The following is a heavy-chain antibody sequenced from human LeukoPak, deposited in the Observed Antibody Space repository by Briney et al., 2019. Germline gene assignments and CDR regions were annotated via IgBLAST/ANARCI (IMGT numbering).Heavy chain of an antibody. V-gene: IGHV1-69*13. CDR1: GGTFSSYA. CDR2: IIPIFGTA. CDR3: ARDSRRDGYNNYYYMDV. Sequence: SVKVSCKASGGTFSSYAISWVRQAPGQGLEWMGGIIPIFGTANYAQKFQGRVAITADESMSTAYMELSSLRSEDTAVYYCARDSRRDGYNNYYYMDVWGKGTTVTVSS. J-gene: IGHJ6*03. D-gene: IGHD5-24*01.